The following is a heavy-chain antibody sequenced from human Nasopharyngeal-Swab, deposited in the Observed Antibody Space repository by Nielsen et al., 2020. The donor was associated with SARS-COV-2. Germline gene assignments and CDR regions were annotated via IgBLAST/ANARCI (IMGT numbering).Heavy chain of an antibody. J-gene: IGHJ3*02. D-gene: IGHD1-26*01. CDR3: AKRVGATPTWGFDI. V-gene: IGHV3-23*01. Sequence: GESLKISCAASGFSFSTHAMTWIRQAPGKGLEWVSSLGVGGGPTYYADSAKGRFTISSDNSKNTLYLQMNSLRPEDTAVYYCAKRVGATPTWGFDIWGQGTMVTVSS. CDR1: GFSFSTHA. CDR2: LGVGGGPT.